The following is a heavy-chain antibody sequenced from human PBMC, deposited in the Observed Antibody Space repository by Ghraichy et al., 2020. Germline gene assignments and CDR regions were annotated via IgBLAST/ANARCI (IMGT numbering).Heavy chain of an antibody. J-gene: IGHJ4*02. CDR3: AREIASALDY. D-gene: IGHD6-13*01. Sequence: GESLNISCAASGFTFNTYSFHWVRQAPGKGLEWVALISFDGSNKNYADSVKGQFTISRDNSKNTLYLQMNSLRAEDTAVYYCAREIASALDYWGQGTLVTVSS. CDR2: ISFDGSNK. CDR1: GFTFNTYS. V-gene: IGHV3-30*04.